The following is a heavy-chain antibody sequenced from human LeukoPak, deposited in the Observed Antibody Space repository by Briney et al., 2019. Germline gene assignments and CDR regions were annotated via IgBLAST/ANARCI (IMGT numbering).Heavy chain of an antibody. J-gene: IGHJ3*02. Sequence: GGSLRLSCAASGFTFSDSDMHWVRQTTGKGLEWVSGIGLDGDTHYSDSVKGRFTISRENAKKSFYLQMNSLRVGDTALYYCAKDTGRPTDAITMEDNAFDIWGQGTMVTVSS. CDR3: AKDTGRPTDAITMEDNAFDI. CDR1: GFTFSDSD. V-gene: IGHV3-13*01. D-gene: IGHD3-3*01. CDR2: IGLDGDT.